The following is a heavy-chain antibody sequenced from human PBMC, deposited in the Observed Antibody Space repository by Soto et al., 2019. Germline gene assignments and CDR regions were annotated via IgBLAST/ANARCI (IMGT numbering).Heavy chain of an antibody. D-gene: IGHD3-22*01. Sequence: SETLSLTCTVSGGSISSGGYYWSWIRQPPGKGLEWIGYIYYSGSTNYNPSLKSRVTISVDTSKNQFSLKLSSVTAADTAVYYCARGDYYDSSGYYDLDYWGQGTLVTVSS. CDR3: ARGDYYDSSGYYDLDY. CDR2: IYYSGST. V-gene: IGHV4-61*08. CDR1: GGSISSGGYY. J-gene: IGHJ4*02.